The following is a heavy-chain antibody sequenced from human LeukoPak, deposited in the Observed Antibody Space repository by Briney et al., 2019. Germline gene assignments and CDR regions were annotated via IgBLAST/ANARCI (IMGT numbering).Heavy chain of an antibody. D-gene: IGHD3-10*01. CDR3: ARDMVRGVVY. J-gene: IGHJ4*02. V-gene: IGHV1-18*04. Sequence: GASVTVSFTASGYTFISYGFNWVRQAPGQGLEWMGWISAYNGDTNYAQKFQGRVTITTDTSTSTAYMELRSLRSDDTAVYYCARDMVRGVVYWGQGTLVTVSS. CDR2: ISAYNGDT. CDR1: GYTFISYG.